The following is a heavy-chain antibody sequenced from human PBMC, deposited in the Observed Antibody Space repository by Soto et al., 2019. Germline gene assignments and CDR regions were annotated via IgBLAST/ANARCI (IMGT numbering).Heavy chain of an antibody. D-gene: IGHD4-17*01. V-gene: IGHV4-30-2*06. J-gene: IGHJ4*02. CDR3: TRVGGYYGDYPNFDY. CDR2: IYYSGNT. Sequence: ASETLSLTCAVSGGSISSGGFSWGWIRQSPGKGLELIGYIYYSGNTYYNPSLKSRVIISVDSSKSQFSLRLNSLTAADTAVYYCTRVGGYYGDYPNFDYWGQGALVTVSS. CDR1: GGSISSGGFS.